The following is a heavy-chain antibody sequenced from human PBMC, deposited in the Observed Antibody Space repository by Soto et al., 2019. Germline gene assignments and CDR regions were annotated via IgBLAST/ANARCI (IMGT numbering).Heavy chain of an antibody. V-gene: IGHV4-39*01. D-gene: IGHD2-2*01. Sequence: TSETLSLTCTVSGGSISSSSYYWGWIRQPPGKGLEWIGSIYYSGSTYYNPSLKSRVTISVDTSKNQFSLKLSSVTAADTAVYYCAAVPADYYGMDVWGQGTTVTVSS. CDR3: AAVPADYYGMDV. J-gene: IGHJ6*02. CDR1: GGSISSSSYY. CDR2: IYYSGST.